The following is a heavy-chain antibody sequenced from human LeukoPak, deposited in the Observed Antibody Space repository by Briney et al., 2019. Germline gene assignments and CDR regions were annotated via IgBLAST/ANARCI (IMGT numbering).Heavy chain of an antibody. D-gene: IGHD3-10*01. CDR2: VDSSGNT. Sequence: SETLSLTCSVSVVSMNGYYWSWLRQSAGNRLEWIGHVDSSGNTNYNPSLESRVTMSVDTSKNQFSLKLSSVTAADTAVYYCASREALDAFDIWGQGTMVTVSS. V-gene: IGHV4-4*07. CDR1: VVSMNGYY. CDR3: ASREALDAFDI. J-gene: IGHJ3*02.